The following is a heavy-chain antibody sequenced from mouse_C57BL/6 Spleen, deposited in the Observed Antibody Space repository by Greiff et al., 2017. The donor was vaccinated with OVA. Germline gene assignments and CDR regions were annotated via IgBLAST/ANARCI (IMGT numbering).Heavy chain of an antibody. CDR3: ARDRRVPYWYFDV. V-gene: IGHV5-16*01. D-gene: IGHD2-14*01. CDR2: INYDGSST. Sequence: DVHLVESEGGLVQPGSSMKLSCTASGFTFSDYYMAWVRQVPEKGLEWVANINYDGSSTYYLDSLKSRFIISRDNAKNILYLQMSSLKSEDTATYYCARDRRVPYWYFDVWGTGTTVTVSS. J-gene: IGHJ1*03. CDR1: GFTFSDYY.